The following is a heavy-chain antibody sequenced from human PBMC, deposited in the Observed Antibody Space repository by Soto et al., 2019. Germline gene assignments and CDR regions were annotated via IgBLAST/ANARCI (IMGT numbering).Heavy chain of an antibody. Sequence: LSLTCTVSGASITGSFFWSWIRQPAGKGLEWIGRFSLSGTTNYNPSLRSRVTMSADVSKNQFSLRLTSVTAADTALYYCARGMTPPGAPAWYYFDSWGQGTLVTVSS. D-gene: IGHD2-8*02. CDR1: GASITGSFF. CDR3: ARGMTPPGAPAWYYFDS. CDR2: FSLSGTT. V-gene: IGHV4-4*07. J-gene: IGHJ4*02.